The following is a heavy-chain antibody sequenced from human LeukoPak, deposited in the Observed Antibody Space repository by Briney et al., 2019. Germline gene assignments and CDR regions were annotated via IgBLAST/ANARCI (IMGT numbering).Heavy chain of an antibody. CDR3: ARVKEGSRTYYFDY. V-gene: IGHV3-23*01. CDR2: ISGSGGGT. Sequence: GGSLRLSCAVSGISLSNYGMSWVRQAPGKGLEWVAGISGSGGGTNYADSVKGRLTISRDNPKNTLYLQMNSLRAEDTAVYYCARVKEGSRTYYFDYWGQGTLVTVSS. D-gene: IGHD1-1*01. J-gene: IGHJ4*02. CDR1: GISLSNYG.